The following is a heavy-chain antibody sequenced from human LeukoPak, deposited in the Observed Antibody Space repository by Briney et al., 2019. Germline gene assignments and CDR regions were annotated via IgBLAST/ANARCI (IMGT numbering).Heavy chain of an antibody. Sequence: GGSLRLSCAASGFTFDDYAMHWVRQAPGKGLEWVSGISWNSGSIGYADSVKGRFTISRDNSKNMVYLQMSSLRAEDTAVYYCVRWGPDRASDIWGQGTMVIVSS. J-gene: IGHJ3*02. CDR1: GFTFDDYA. D-gene: IGHD5-24*01. CDR3: VRWGPDRASDI. V-gene: IGHV3-9*01. CDR2: ISWNSGSI.